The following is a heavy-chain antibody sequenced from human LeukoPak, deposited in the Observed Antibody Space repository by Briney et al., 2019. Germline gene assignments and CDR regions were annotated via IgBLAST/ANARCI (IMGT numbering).Heavy chain of an antibody. V-gene: IGHV4-34*01. D-gene: IGHD3-10*01. CDR1: GGSFSGYY. CDR3: ARGSSGSGSYYRHPQTPYFDY. Sequence: PSETLSLTCAVYGGSFSGYYWSWIRQPPGKGLEWIGEINHSGSTNYNPSLKSRVTLSVDTSKNQFSLKLSSVTAADTAVYYCARGSSGSGSYYRHPQTPYFDYWGQGTLVTVSS. J-gene: IGHJ4*02. CDR2: INHSGST.